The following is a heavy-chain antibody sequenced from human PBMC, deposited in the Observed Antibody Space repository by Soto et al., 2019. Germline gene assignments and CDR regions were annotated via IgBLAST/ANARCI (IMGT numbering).Heavy chain of an antibody. J-gene: IGHJ4*02. CDR1: GFTFSSYN. D-gene: IGHD3-10*01. V-gene: IGHV3-21*01. Sequence: GSLRLSCTSSGFTFSSYNMYWVRQAPGKGLDWVSYMSSSGTYIYYADSVKGRFAVSRDNANNSIYLQMNSLRAEDAAVYYCARQLHFGDFSLGYGGQGTRVTVSS. CDR3: ARQLHFGDFSLGY. CDR2: MSSSGTYI.